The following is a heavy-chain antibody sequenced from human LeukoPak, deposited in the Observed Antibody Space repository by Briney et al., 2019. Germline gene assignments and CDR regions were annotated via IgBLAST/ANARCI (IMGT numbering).Heavy chain of an antibody. CDR2: ISSSGSYI. CDR1: GFTFSSYS. J-gene: IGHJ6*03. Sequence: PGGSLSLSCAASGFTFSSYSMNWVRQAPGKGLEWVSSISSSGSYIYSADSVKGRFTISRDNAKNLLYLQMNSLRAEDTAVYYCARDGIIAQKGRSPNNYYYMDVWGKGTTVTVSS. V-gene: IGHV3-21*01. CDR3: ARDGIIAQKGRSPNNYYYMDV. D-gene: IGHD1-26*01.